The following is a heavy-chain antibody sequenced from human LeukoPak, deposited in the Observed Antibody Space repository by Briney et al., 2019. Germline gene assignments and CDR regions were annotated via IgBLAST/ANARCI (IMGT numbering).Heavy chain of an antibody. CDR2: IYYSGST. CDR1: GGSISSYY. J-gene: IGHJ4*02. CDR3: ARQRYGDGYSY. Sequence: SETLSFTGTGSGGSISSYYWSWIRQPPGKGLEGSGYIYYSGSTNYNPSLKSRVTISVDTSKNQFSLKLSSVTAADTAVYYCARQRYGDGYSYWGQGTLVTVSS. D-gene: IGHD5-24*01. V-gene: IGHV4-59*08.